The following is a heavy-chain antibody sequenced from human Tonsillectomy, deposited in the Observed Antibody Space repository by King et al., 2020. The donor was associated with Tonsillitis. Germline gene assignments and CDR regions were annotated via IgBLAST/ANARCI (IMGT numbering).Heavy chain of an antibody. V-gene: IGHV1-18*01. CDR1: GYTCTSYG. J-gene: IGHJ6*03. D-gene: IGHD6-13*01. Sequence: RPGAAGKVSCKASGYTCTSYGISWVRQAPGQGLEWMGWISAYNGNTNYAQKLQGRVTMTTDTSTSTAYMELRSLRSDDTAVYYWPRVNGQQLGEYYYYYMDVWGKGTTVTVSS. CDR2: ISAYNGNT. CDR3: PRVNGQQLGEYYYYYMDV.